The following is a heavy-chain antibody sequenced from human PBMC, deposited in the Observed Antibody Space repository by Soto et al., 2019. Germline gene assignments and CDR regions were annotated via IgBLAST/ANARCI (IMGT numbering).Heavy chain of an antibody. Sequence: ASVKVSCKASGYTFTGYYMHWVRQAPGQGLEWMGWINPNSGGTNYAQKFQGRVTMTRDTSISTAYMELSRLRSDDTAVYYCARVNIINMIVMVLDSWGQGTLVTVSS. V-gene: IGHV1-2*02. CDR3: ARVNIINMIVMVLDS. J-gene: IGHJ4*02. CDR2: INPNSGGT. CDR1: GYTFTGYY. D-gene: IGHD3-22*01.